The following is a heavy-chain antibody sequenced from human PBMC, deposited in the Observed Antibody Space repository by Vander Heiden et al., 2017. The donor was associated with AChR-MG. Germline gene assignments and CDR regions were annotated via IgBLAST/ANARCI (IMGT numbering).Heavy chain of an antibody. Sequence: QVQLVQSGAAVKKPGASVKVSCQASGYTLTGYYMHWVRQAPGQGLEWMGWINPNSGGTNYAQKFQGRVTMTMDTSISTAYMELSRLRSDDTAVYYCARVAHVVVPAAIPYYFDYWGQGTLVTVSS. D-gene: IGHD2-2*01. CDR1: GYTLTGYY. V-gene: IGHV1-2*02. J-gene: IGHJ4*02. CDR2: INPNSGGT. CDR3: ARVAHVVVPAAIPYYFDY.